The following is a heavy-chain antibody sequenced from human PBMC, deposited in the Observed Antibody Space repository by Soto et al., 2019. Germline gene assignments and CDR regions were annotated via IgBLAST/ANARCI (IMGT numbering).Heavy chain of an antibody. CDR1: GGSIRSSSYY. CDR2: IYYSGST. J-gene: IGHJ4*02. D-gene: IGHD3-10*01. V-gene: IGHV4-39*01. CDR3: ARLAKGRFGEFDY. Sequence: SETLSLTCTVSGGSIRSSSYYWGWIRQPPGKGLEWIGSIYYSGSTYYNPSLKSRVTISVDTSKNQFSLKLSSVTAADTAVYYCARLAKGRFGEFDYWGQGTLVTVSS.